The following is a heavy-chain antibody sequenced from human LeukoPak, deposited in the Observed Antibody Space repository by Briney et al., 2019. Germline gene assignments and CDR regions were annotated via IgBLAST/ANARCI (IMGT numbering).Heavy chain of an antibody. D-gene: IGHD3-10*01. CDR2: INPNSGGT. Sequence: ASVKVSCKASGYTLTGYYMQWVRQAPGQGLEWMGWINPNSGGTNYAQNFQGRVTMTRDTSISTDYMELRGLISDDTAVYYCARVYGSGSPWMNFDPWGQGTLVTVSS. V-gene: IGHV1-2*02. CDR1: GYTLTGYY. CDR3: ARVYGSGSPWMNFDP. J-gene: IGHJ5*02.